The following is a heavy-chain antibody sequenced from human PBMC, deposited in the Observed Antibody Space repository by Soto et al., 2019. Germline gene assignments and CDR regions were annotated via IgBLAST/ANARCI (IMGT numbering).Heavy chain of an antibody. CDR3: AKGIDGGDIAAAGYFDY. CDR2: ISGSGGST. V-gene: IGHV3-23*01. J-gene: IGHJ4*02. CDR1: GFTFSSYA. D-gene: IGHD6-13*01. Sequence: GCSLRLSCAASGFTFSSYAMSWVRQAPGKGLEWVSAISGSGGSTYYADSVKGRFTISRDNSKNTLYLQMNSLRAEDTAVYYCAKGIDGGDIAAAGYFDYWGQGTLVTVS.